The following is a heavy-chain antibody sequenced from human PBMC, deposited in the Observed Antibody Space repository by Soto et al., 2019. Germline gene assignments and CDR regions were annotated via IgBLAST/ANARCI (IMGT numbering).Heavy chain of an antibody. CDR1: GFTFTSSA. V-gene: IGHV1-58*02. CDR3: AAILRYFDWLPYYYYGMDV. CDR2: IVVGSGNT. J-gene: IGHJ6*02. Sequence: SVKVSCKASGFTFTSSAMQWVRQARGQRLEWIGWIVVGSGNTNYAQKFQERVTITRDMSTSTAYMELSSLRSEDTAVYYCAAILRYFDWLPYYYYGMDVWGQGTTVTVSS. D-gene: IGHD3-9*01.